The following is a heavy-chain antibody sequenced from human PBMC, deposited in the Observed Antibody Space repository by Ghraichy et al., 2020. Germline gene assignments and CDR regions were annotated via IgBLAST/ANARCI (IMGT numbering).Heavy chain of an antibody. D-gene: IGHD2-21*02. CDR1: GFTFSGST. V-gene: IGHV3-73*01. CDR2: MRTKRYNYAT. Sequence: GGSLRLSCAASGFTFSGSTVHWVRQTSGKGLEWVGRMRTKRYNYATAYPASVKGRFTISRDDSKNTAYLQMNSLKTEDTAVYYCASPPHDASDHFDYWGQGTLVTVSS. CDR3: ASPPHDASDHFDY. J-gene: IGHJ4*02.